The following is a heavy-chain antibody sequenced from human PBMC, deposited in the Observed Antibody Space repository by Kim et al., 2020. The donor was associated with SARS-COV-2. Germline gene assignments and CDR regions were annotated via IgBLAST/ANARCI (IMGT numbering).Heavy chain of an antibody. Sequence: GSNKYYADSVKGRFTISRDNSKNTLYLQMNSLRAEDTAVYYCARDPLFDLWGRGTLVTVSS. CDR3: ARDPLFDL. CDR2: GSNK. J-gene: IGHJ2*01. V-gene: IGHV3-30*01.